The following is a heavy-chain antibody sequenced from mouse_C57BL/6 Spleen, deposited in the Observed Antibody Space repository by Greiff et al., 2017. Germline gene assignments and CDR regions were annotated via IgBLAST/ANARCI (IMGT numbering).Heavy chain of an antibody. D-gene: IGHD2-2*01. CDR3: ARSGGGYDVEYAMDY. Sequence: VQLQQPGAELVKPGASVKLSCKASGYTFTSYWMHWVKQRPGQGLEWIGMIHPNSGSTNYNEKFKSKATLTVDKSSSTAYMQLSSLTSEDSAVYYCARSGGGYDVEYAMDYWGQGTSVTVSS. CDR1: GYTFTSYW. J-gene: IGHJ4*01. CDR2: IHPNSGST. V-gene: IGHV1-64*01.